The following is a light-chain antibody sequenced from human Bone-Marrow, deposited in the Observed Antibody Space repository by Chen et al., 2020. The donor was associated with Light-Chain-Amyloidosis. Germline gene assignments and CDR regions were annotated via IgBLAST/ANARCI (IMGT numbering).Light chain of an antibody. CDR3: QSADSSGTYEGI. V-gene: IGLV3-25*03. CDR2: RDT. CDR1: DLPTKY. Sequence: SYELTQPPSVSVSPGQTARITCSGDDLPTKYAYWYQQKPGQAPVLVIHRDTDRPSGISERFCGSSSGTTATLTISGVQAEDEGDYHCQSADSSGTYEGIFGGGTKLTVL. J-gene: IGLJ2*01.